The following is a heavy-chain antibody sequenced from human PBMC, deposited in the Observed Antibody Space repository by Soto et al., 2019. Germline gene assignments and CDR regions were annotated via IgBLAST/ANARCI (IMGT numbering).Heavy chain of an antibody. J-gene: IGHJ3*02. CDR2: IIPIFDTA. Sequence: QVQLVQSGTEVGEPGSSVTVSCKASGGTFTRSAISWVRQAPGQGLEWMGGIIPIFDTANYAQRFQGAVTITADESTRTAYLELSSLKSEDTAVYYCARGGYSGSYWDAFDIWGQGTMVTVSS. D-gene: IGHD1-26*01. CDR1: GGTFTRSA. V-gene: IGHV1-69*01. CDR3: ARGGYSGSYWDAFDI.